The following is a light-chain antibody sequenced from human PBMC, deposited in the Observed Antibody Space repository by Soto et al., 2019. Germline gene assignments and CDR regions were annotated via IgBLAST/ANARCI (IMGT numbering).Light chain of an antibody. V-gene: IGLV2-11*01. CDR2: NVD. CDR1: SSDVGDYNS. J-gene: IGLJ1*01. CDR3: CSFVGSYTYV. Sequence: QSALTQPRSVSGSPGQSVTISCPGTSSDVGDYNSVSWYQQHPGKAPKLIIYNVDKRPPGVPDRFSGSKSGNTASLTISGLRAEDEADYYCCSFVGSYTYVFGTGTKVTVL.